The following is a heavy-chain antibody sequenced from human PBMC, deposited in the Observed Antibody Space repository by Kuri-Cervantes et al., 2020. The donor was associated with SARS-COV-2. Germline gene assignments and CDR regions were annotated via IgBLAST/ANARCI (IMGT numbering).Heavy chain of an antibody. V-gene: IGHV3-23*03. CDR1: GFTVSRNY. CDR2: FYDSETTI. Sequence: GGSLRLSCAVSGFTVSRNYMSWVRQAPGKGLEWLSGFYDSETTIYHRDSVKGRFTMSRDYSKNMVYLQMNSLGVEDTAIYYCAKTAVTGTGSGYFQQWGQGTLVTVSS. J-gene: IGHJ1*01. D-gene: IGHD2-21*02. CDR3: AKTAVTGTGSGYFQQ.